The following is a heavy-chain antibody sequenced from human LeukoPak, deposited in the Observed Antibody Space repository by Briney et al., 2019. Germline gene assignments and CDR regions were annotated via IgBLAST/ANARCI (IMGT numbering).Heavy chain of an antibody. CDR3: ARARRNYVWGSHLIAFDI. CDR1: GGSISSYY. Sequence: SETLSLTCTVSGGSISSYYWSWIRQPAGKGLEWIGRIYTSGSTNYNPSLKSRVTMSVDTSKNQFSLKLSSVTAADTAVYYCARARRNYVWGSHLIAFDIWGQGTMVTVSS. CDR2: IYTSGST. J-gene: IGHJ3*02. V-gene: IGHV4-4*07. D-gene: IGHD3-16*01.